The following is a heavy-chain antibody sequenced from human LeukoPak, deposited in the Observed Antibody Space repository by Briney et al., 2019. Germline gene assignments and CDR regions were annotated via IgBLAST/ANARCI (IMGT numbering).Heavy chain of an antibody. Sequence: SETLSLTCTVSGASIRNYYWSWIRQTPEKGLEWMGHIHSSGGSSYYPSLKSRLTLSTDTSRNQLSLKLPSVTAADTAVYFCARLGSYHDFWGQGALVTVSS. V-gene: IGHV4-4*09. D-gene: IGHD1-26*01. J-gene: IGHJ4*02. CDR2: IHSSGGS. CDR1: GASIRNYY. CDR3: ARLGSYHDF.